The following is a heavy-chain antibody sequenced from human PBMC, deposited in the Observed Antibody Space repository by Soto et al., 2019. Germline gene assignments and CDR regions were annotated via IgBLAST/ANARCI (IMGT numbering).Heavy chain of an antibody. Sequence: GGSLRLSCAASGFTFSSYGMHWVRQAPGKGLEWVAVISYDGSNKYYADSVKGRFTISRDNSKNTLYLQMNSLRAEDTAVYYCAKALVRSYYAGSDYWGQGTLVTVSS. J-gene: IGHJ4*02. D-gene: IGHD1-26*01. CDR1: GFTFSSYG. V-gene: IGHV3-30*18. CDR2: ISYDGSNK. CDR3: AKALVRSYYAGSDY.